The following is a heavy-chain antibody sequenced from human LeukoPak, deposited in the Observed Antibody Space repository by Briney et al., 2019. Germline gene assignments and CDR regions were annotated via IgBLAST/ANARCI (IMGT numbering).Heavy chain of an antibody. Sequence: SETLSLTCTVSGGSISSYYWSWIRQPPGKGLEWIGYIYYSGSTNYNPSLKSRVTISVDTSKNQFSLKLSSVTAADTAVYYCARDLRGTMVRAPGYFDLWGRGTLVTVSS. V-gene: IGHV4-59*01. D-gene: IGHD3-10*01. CDR3: ARDLRGTMVRAPGYFDL. J-gene: IGHJ2*01. CDR1: GGSISSYY. CDR2: IYYSGST.